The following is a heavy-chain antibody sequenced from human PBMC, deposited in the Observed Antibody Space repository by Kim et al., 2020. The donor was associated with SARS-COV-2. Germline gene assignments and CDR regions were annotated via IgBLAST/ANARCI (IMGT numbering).Heavy chain of an antibody. J-gene: IGHJ6*02. V-gene: IGHV3-23*03. CDR1: GFTFSSYA. D-gene: IGHD1-1*01. CDR3: AKGNGVFQPLFPNYGMDV. CDR2: IYSGGSST. Sequence: GGSLRLSCAASGFTFSSYAMSWVRQAPGKGLEWVSVIYSGGSSTYYADSVKGRFTISRDNSKNTLYLQMNSLRAEDTAVYYCAKGNGVFQPLFPNYGMDVWGQGTTVTVSS.